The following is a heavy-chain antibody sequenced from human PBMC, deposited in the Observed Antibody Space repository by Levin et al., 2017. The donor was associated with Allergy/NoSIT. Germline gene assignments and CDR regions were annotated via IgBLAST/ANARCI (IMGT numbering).Heavy chain of an antibody. V-gene: IGHV3-9*01. CDR1: GFTFDDYA. Sequence: GGSLRLSCAASGFTFDDYAMHWVRQAPGKGLEWVSGINWNSGTIGYADAVKGRFTISRDNAKNSLYLQMDSLRAEDTALYYCATVVQARSNGNPFDYWGQGTLVTVSP. D-gene: IGHD1-1*01. CDR3: ATVVQARSNGNPFDY. J-gene: IGHJ4*02. CDR2: INWNSGTI.